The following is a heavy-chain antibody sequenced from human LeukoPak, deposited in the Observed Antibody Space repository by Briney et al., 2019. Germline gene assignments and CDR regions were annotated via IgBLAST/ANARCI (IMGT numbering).Heavy chain of an antibody. CDR3: ARVSDYSNYFDF. J-gene: IGHJ4*02. CDR1: GFTFGTYG. D-gene: IGHD4-11*01. V-gene: IGHV3-33*01. CDR2: IWYDGSTK. Sequence: PGRSLRLSCAASGFTFGTYGMHWVRQAPGKGLEWVAIIWYDGSTKYYAESVKGRFTISRDNSQNMLYLQMNSLRAEDTAVYYCARVSDYSNYFDFWGQGTLVTVSS.